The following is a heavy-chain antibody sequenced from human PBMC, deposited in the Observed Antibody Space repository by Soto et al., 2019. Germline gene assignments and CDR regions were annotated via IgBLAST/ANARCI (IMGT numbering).Heavy chain of an antibody. V-gene: IGHV3-48*03. CDR1: GFTFCSYE. CDR3: ATVMDDSSGYFTPSADY. J-gene: IGHJ4*02. CDR2: ISSSGSTI. Sequence: PGGSLRLYCAASGFTFCSYEMNWVRQAPGKGLEWVSYISSSGSTIYYADTVKGRFTISRDNAKNSLYLQMNSLRAEDTAVYYRATVMDDSSGYFTPSADYWGQGTLVTVSS. D-gene: IGHD3-22*01.